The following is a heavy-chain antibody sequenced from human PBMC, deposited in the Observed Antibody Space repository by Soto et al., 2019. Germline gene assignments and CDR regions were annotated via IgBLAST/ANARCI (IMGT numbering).Heavy chain of an antibody. CDR1: GFTFSSYA. V-gene: IGHV3-23*01. J-gene: IGHJ5*02. D-gene: IGHD3-3*01. Sequence: GGSLRLSCAASGFTFSSYAMSWVRQAPGKGLEWVSAISGSGGSTYYADSVKGRFTISRDNSKNTLYLQMNSLRAEDTAVYYCAKDQGNYDYYIWFDPWGQGTMVTVYS. CDR2: ISGSGGST. CDR3: AKDQGNYDYYIWFDP.